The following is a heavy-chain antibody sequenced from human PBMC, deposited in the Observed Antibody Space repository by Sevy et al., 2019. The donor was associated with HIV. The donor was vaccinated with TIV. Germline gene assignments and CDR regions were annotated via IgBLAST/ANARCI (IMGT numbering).Heavy chain of an antibody. CDR3: AKNRPPGGSLFSRHGMDV. J-gene: IGHJ6*02. CDR2: ISSDGSYR. Sequence: GGSLRLSCAASGFSVSSHAMHWVRQAPGKGLEWVAIISSDGSYRYYADSVRGRFSMSRDNSKNTMYLQISGLLIEDTAVYYCAKNRPPGGSLFSRHGMDVWGRGTTVTVSS. D-gene: IGHD3-16*01. V-gene: IGHV3-30*18. CDR1: GFSVSSHA.